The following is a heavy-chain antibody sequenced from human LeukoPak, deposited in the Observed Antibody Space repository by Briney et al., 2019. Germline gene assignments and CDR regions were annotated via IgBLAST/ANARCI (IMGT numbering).Heavy chain of an antibody. V-gene: IGHV4-31*03. Sequence: SETLSLTCTVSGGSISSGGYYWSWIRQHPGKGLEWIGYIYYSGSTYYNPSLKSRVTISVDTSKNQFSLKLSSVTAADTAVYYCASLYDSSGYYYVNAFDIWGQGTMVTVSS. CDR1: GGSISSGGYY. J-gene: IGHJ3*02. CDR2: IYYSGST. D-gene: IGHD3-22*01. CDR3: ASLYDSSGYYYVNAFDI.